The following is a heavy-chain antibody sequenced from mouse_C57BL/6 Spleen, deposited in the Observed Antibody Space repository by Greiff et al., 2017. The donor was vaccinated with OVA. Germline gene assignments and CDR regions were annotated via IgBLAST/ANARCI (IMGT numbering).Heavy chain of an antibody. J-gene: IGHJ4*01. Sequence: VQRRGSGGGLVKPGGSLKLSFAASGFPFGDYVLPWFRQAPEKGLEWVAYISSGSSPIYYADTVKGRFTISRDNAKNTLFLQMTSLRSEDTAMYYCARTSFSNFAMDYWGQGTSVTVSS. CDR1: GFPFGDYV. CDR2: ISSGSSPI. D-gene: IGHD2-5*01. V-gene: IGHV5-17*01. CDR3: ARTSFSNFAMDY.